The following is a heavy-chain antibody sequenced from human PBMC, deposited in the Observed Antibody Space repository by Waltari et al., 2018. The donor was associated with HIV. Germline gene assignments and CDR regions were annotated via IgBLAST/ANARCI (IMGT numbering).Heavy chain of an antibody. CDR1: GGSFSGYY. V-gene: IGHV4-34*01. CDR2: INHSGST. Sequence: QVQLQQWGAGLLKPSETLSLTCAVYGGSFSGYYWSWIRQPPGKGLEWIGEINHSGSTNSNPSLKSRVTISVDTAKNQFSLKLGSVTAADTAVYYCARGRDSSSSGAVGADYWGQGTLVTVSS. CDR3: ARGRDSSSSGAVGADY. J-gene: IGHJ4*02. D-gene: IGHD6-6*01.